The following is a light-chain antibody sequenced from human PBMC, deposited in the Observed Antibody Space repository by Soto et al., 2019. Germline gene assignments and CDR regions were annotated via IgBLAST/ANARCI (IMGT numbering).Light chain of an antibody. J-gene: IGKJ1*01. Sequence: EIVLTQSPGTLSLSPGERATLSCRASQSVAKNYLAWYQQEPGQAPRLLIYDASTRATGIPDRFSGSGSGTDFTLTISRLEPEDFAVYYCHQYDSSPRTFGQGTKVEIK. CDR2: DAS. CDR1: QSVAKNY. CDR3: HQYDSSPRT. V-gene: IGKV3-20*01.